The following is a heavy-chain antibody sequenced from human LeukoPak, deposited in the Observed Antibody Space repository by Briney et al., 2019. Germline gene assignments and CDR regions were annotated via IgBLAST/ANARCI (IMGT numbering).Heavy chain of an antibody. CDR2: IKTDGSST. CDR1: GFTFSSDW. J-gene: IGHJ4*02. D-gene: IGHD5-12*01. CDR3: AREHYSGYDSNFDY. Sequence: GGSLRLSCAASGFTFSSDWVNWVRQAPGKGLVWVSRIKTDGSSTSYADSVKGRFTISRDNAKNTLYLQMNSLRAEDTAVYYCAREHYSGYDSNFDYWGQGALVTVSS. V-gene: IGHV3-74*01.